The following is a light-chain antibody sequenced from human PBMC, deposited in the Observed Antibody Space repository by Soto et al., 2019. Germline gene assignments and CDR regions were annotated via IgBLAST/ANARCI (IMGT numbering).Light chain of an antibody. Sequence: QSALTQPASVSASPGQSITLPCTGTKDDVGTYDYVSWYQHHPGKAPKLIMYEVSHRPSGVSDRFSGSQSGYTASLTISGLQSEDGADYYCSSFTNSHTWVFGGGTKLTVL. J-gene: IGLJ3*02. CDR1: KDDVGTYDY. V-gene: IGLV2-14*01. CDR3: SSFTNSHTWV. CDR2: EVS.